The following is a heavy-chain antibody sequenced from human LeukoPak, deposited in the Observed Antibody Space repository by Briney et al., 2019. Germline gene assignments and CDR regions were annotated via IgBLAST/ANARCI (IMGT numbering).Heavy chain of an antibody. CDR1: GFTFSSYA. CDR3: ARRSGIAVAGAFDY. D-gene: IGHD6-19*01. J-gene: IGHJ4*02. Sequence: GGSLRLSCAASGFTFSSYAMSWVRQAPGKGLEWVSGISGSGDSTYYADSVKGRLTISRDNSKNTLYLQMNSLRAEDTAVYYCARRSGIAVAGAFDYWGQGTLVTVSS. V-gene: IGHV3-23*01. CDR2: ISGSGDST.